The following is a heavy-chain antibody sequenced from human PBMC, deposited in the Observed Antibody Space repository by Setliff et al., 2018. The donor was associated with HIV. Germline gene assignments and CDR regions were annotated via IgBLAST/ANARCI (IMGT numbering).Heavy chain of an antibody. Sequence: ASVKVSCKASGYTFTSYHIHWVRQATGQGLEWMGWMNPNSGNTGYAQKFQGRVTMTRNTSISTAYMELSSLRSEDTAVYYCARGVIRGVISQGGLDYWGPGTLFTVSS. CDR3: ARGVIRGVISQGGLDY. J-gene: IGHJ4*02. CDR2: MNPNSGNT. D-gene: IGHD3-10*01. V-gene: IGHV1-8*01. CDR1: GYTFTSYH.